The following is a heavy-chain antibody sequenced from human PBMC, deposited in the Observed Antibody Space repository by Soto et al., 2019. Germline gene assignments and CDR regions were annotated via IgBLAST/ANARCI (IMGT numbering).Heavy chain of an antibody. V-gene: IGHV4-34*01. D-gene: IGHD3-16*01. Sequence: SETLSLTCAVYGGSFSGYYWSWIRQPPGKGLEWIGEINHSGSTNYNPSLKSRVTISVDTSKNQFSLKLSSVTAADTAVYYCAMVDLYVTPTPQDVWGQGTTVT. J-gene: IGHJ6*02. CDR3: AMVDLYVTPTPQDV. CDR1: GGSFSGYY. CDR2: INHSGST.